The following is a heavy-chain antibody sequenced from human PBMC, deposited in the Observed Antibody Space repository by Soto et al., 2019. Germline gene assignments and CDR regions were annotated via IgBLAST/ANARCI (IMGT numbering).Heavy chain of an antibody. J-gene: IGHJ6*02. Sequence: QVQLMQSGAEVKKPGASVKVSCKSSGYTFTAYNIHWVRQAPGQSPEWLGRINPQSLGTHYSHNFKARLSSTTDRSISTAYMELWSLTSGDTALYYCARGVTTDCSTGVCPYHLHYDMDVWGQGTTVTVSS. CDR1: GYTFTAYN. D-gene: IGHD1-26*01. CDR2: INPQSLGT. V-gene: IGHV1-2*06. CDR3: ARGVTTDCSTGVCPYHLHYDMDV.